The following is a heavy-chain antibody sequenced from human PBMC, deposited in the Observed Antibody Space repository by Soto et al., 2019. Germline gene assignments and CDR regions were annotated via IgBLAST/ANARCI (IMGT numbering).Heavy chain of an antibody. CDR2: IYYSGST. Sequence: PSETLSLTCTVSGGSISSYYWSWIRQPPGKGLEWIGYIYYSGSTNYNPSLKSRVTISVDTSKNQFSLKLSSVTAADTAVYYGARRWGDYFDYWGQGTLVTVSS. CDR1: GGSISSYY. D-gene: IGHD3-16*01. J-gene: IGHJ4*02. CDR3: ARRWGDYFDY. V-gene: IGHV4-59*08.